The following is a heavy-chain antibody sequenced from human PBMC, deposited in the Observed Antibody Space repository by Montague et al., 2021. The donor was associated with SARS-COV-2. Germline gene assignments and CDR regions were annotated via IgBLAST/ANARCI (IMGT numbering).Heavy chain of an antibody. CDR2: IYYSGST. CDR3: ARGRDGYYHRSALFDY. J-gene: IGHJ4*02. V-gene: IGHV4-59*01. Sequence: SETLSLTCTVSGVSISSYYWTWIRQPPGKGLEWIGYIYYSGSTNYNPSLKSRVTISVDTSKNQFSLKLTSVTAADTAVYYCARGRDGYYHRSALFDYWGQGTLVTVSS. D-gene: IGHD3-22*01. CDR1: GVSISSYY.